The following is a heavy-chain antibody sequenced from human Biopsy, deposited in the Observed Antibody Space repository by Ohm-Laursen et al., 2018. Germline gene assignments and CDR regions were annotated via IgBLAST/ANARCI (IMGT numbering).Heavy chain of an antibody. D-gene: IGHD2-2*02. J-gene: IGHJ5*02. CDR2: IRSKPDGGIA. Sequence: SLRLSCAASGFTFSNAWMSWVRQAPGKGLEWVGRIRSKPDGGIAEYTAPVKGRFTISRDDSENTVFLQMTSLKTEDTAVYYCTTDLAGYCSSTSCYKAIEFDPWGQGTLVTVSS. V-gene: IGHV3-15*01. CDR1: GFTFSNAW. CDR3: TTDLAGYCSSTSCYKAIEFDP.